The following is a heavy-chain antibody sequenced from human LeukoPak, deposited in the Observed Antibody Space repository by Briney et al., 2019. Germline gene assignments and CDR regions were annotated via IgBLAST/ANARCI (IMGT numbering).Heavy chain of an antibody. CDR3: ARGIYGSVLYYYYYGMDV. V-gene: IGHV6-1*01. Sequence: SQTLSLTCAISGDSVSSKSAAWNWIRQSPSRGLEWLGRTYYRSKWYNDYAVSVKSRITINSDTSKNQFSLQLNSVTPEDTAVYYCARGIYGSVLYYYYYGMDVWGHGTTVTVSS. J-gene: IGHJ6*02. CDR2: TYYRSKWYN. CDR1: GDSVSSKSAA. D-gene: IGHD3-10*01.